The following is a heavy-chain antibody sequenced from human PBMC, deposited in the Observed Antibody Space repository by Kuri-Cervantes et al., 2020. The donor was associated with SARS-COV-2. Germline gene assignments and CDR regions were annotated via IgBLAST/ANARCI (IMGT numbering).Heavy chain of an antibody. D-gene: IGHD4-23*01. V-gene: IGHV3-23*01. Sequence: GESLKISCAASGFTFSSYAMSWVRQAPGKGLEWVSGISWNSGSIGYADSVKGRFTISRDNSKNTLYLQMNSLRAEDTAVYYCANLGGVMTTVVTGTNYYYGMDVWGQGTTVTVSS. CDR1: GFTFSSYA. CDR2: ISWNSGSI. J-gene: IGHJ6*02. CDR3: ANLGGVMTTVVTGTNYYYGMDV.